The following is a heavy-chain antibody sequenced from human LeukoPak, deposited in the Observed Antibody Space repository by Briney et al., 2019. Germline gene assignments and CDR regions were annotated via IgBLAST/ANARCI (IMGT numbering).Heavy chain of an antibody. Sequence: AAVKVSCKASGYTFTSYGISRVRQAPGPGLERMGWISAYHGNTNYDQKLQGKVTITIDTSTRTAYRKLRSLRSEDTAVYYCAREYRRGPGTMIGYWGQGTLVTVSS. J-gene: IGHJ4*02. CDR2: ISAYHGNT. CDR3: AREYRRGPGTMIGY. V-gene: IGHV1-18*01. CDR1: GYTFTSYG. D-gene: IGHD3-22*01.